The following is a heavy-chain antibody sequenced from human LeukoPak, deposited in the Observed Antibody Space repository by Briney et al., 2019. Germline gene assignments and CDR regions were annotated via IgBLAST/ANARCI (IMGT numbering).Heavy chain of an antibody. Sequence: GASVKVSSKVSVYTLTELSMHWGRQAPGKGLEWMGGFDPEDGETIYAQKFQGRVTITEDTSTDTAYMELSSLRSEDTAVYYCATDLGSVGYWGQGTLVTVSS. J-gene: IGHJ4*02. V-gene: IGHV1-24*01. CDR1: VYTLTELS. D-gene: IGHD3-16*01. CDR2: FDPEDGET. CDR3: ATDLGSVGY.